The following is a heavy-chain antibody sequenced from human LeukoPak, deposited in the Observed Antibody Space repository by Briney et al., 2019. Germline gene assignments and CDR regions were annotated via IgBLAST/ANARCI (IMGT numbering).Heavy chain of an antibody. CDR2: IYYSGST. V-gene: IGHV4-39*01. J-gene: IGHJ4*02. D-gene: IGHD5-18*01. CDR3: AKETVDTAMVVDY. CDR1: GGSISSSSYY. Sequence: PSETLSLTGTVSGGSISSSSYYWGWIRQPPGKGLEWIGSIYYSGSTYYNPSLKSRVTISVDTSKNQFSLKLSSVTAADTAVYYCAKETVDTAMVVDYWGQGTLVTVSS.